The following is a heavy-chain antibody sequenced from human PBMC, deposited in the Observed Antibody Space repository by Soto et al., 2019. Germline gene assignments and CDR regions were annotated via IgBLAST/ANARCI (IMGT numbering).Heavy chain of an antibody. Sequence: WASVKVSCKTSGGSFMSQAISWVRQAPGQGPEWMGGIIPFSGTVTYTQRFQGRLTLTADEPTKTAYMELSSLRSEDTAVYYCARGSYDSYAGFFGMDVWGHGTKVTVSS. CDR1: GGSFMSQA. D-gene: IGHD3-10*01. J-gene: IGHJ6*02. CDR3: ARGSYDSYAGFFGMDV. CDR2: IIPFSGTV. V-gene: IGHV1-69*13.